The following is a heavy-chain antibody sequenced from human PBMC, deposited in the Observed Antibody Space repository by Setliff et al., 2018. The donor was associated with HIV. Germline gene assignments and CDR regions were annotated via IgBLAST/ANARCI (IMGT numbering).Heavy chain of an antibody. CDR1: GFPLYTYD. D-gene: IGHD3-22*01. CDR2: ISHGGATK. V-gene: IGHV3-23*01. CDR3: ARQAHPRGYYGSAGLFDY. J-gene: IGHJ4*02. Sequence: PGGSLRLSCEASGFPLYTYDMNWVRQASGKALEWISFISHGGATKYYADSLKGRFTIYRDTSKHTLHLHMNSLRAEDTAVYSCARQAHPRGYYGSAGLFDYWGQGTPVTVSS.